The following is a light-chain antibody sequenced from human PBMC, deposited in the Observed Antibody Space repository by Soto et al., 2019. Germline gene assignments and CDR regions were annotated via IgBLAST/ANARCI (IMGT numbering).Light chain of an antibody. Sequence: IQLTQSPSTLSASVGDRVTITCRASQGIGTALAWYHQRPGNSPDLLVYDASTLQSGVPSRFSGSGSETDFSLTISGLQPEDFGHYYCQQFNTKPRTCGGGPGWRSN. J-gene: IGKJ4*01. CDR1: QGIGTA. V-gene: IGKV1-13*02. CDR3: QQFNTKPRT. CDR2: DAS.